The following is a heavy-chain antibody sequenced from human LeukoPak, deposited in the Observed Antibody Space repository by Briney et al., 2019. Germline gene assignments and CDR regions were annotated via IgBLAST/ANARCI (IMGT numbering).Heavy chain of an antibody. CDR3: AGGSSSSFDY. V-gene: IGHV3-7*04. CDR1: GFTFSYYW. D-gene: IGHD6-6*01. J-gene: IGHJ4*02. CDR2: INEDGSEK. Sequence: GGSLRLSCAASGFTFSYYWMSWVRQAPGKGLEWVANINEDGSEKYYVDSVKGRFTISRDNAKNSLYLQMNSLRAEDTAVYYCAGGSSSSFDYWGQGTLVTVSS.